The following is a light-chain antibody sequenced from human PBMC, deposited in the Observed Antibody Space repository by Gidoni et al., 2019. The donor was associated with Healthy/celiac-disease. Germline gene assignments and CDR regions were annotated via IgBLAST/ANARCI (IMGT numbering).Light chain of an antibody. V-gene: IGKV3-11*01. CDR3: QQRSNWPPX. J-gene: IGKJ1*01. Sequence: EIVLTQSPATLSLSPGERATLSCTASQSVSSYLAWYQQKPGQAPRLLIYDASNRATGIPARFSGSGSGTDFTLTISSLEPEDFAVYYCQQRSNWPPXFXQGTKVEIK. CDR1: QSVSSY. CDR2: DAS.